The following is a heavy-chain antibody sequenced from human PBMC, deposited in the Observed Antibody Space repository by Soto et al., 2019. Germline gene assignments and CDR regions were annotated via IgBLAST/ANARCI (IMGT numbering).Heavy chain of an antibody. CDR2: IIPIFGTA. J-gene: IGHJ4*02. V-gene: IGHV1-69*01. CDR3: AREGGRHSGGIDY. CDR1: GGTFSSYS. D-gene: IGHD1-26*01. Sequence: QVQLVQSGAEVKKPGSSVKVSCKASGGTFSSYSINWVRQAPGQGLEWMEEIIPIFGTANYAQKFQGRVTITADESTSTAYMELSSLRSEDTAVYYCAREGGRHSGGIDYWGQGTLVTVSS.